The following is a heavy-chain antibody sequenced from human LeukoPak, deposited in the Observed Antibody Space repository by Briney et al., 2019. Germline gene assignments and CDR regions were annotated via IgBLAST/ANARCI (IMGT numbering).Heavy chain of an antibody. D-gene: IGHD3-3*01. CDR2: IIPIFGTA. V-gene: IGHV1-69*06. Sequence: ASVKVSCKASGYTFTSYGISWVRQAPGQGLEWMGGIIPIFGTANYAQKFQGRVTITADKSTSTAYMELSSLRSEDTAVYYCARSNWSGYSYYYYMDVWGKGTTVTVSS. CDR1: GYTFTSYG. J-gene: IGHJ6*03. CDR3: ARSNWSGYSYYYYMDV.